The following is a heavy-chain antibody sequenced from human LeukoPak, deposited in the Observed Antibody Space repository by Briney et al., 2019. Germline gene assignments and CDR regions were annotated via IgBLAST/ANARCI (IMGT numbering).Heavy chain of an antibody. CDR2: ISGSGGGT. CDR3: ARGDIVVVVAAALNYFDY. V-gene: IGHV3-21*01. J-gene: IGHJ4*02. CDR1: GFTFSSYS. D-gene: IGHD2-15*01. Sequence: GGSLRLSCAASGFTFSSYSMNWVRQAPGKGLEWVSAISGSGGGTYYADSVKGRFTISRDNAKNTLYLQMNSLRAEDTAVYYCARGDIVVVVAAALNYFDYWGQGTLVTVSS.